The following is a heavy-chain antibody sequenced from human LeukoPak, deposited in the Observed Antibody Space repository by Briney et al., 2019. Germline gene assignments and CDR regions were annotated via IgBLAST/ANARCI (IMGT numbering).Heavy chain of an antibody. J-gene: IGHJ4*02. Sequence: ASVKVSCKASGYTFTSYGISWVRQAPGQGLEWMEWISACNGNTNYAQKLQGRVTMTTDTSTSTAYMELRSLRSDDTAVYYCARDARGDSSVHSSGPFDYWGQGTLVTVSS. CDR2: ISACNGNT. CDR1: GYTFTSYG. CDR3: ARDARGDSSVHSSGPFDY. D-gene: IGHD6-19*01. V-gene: IGHV1-18*01.